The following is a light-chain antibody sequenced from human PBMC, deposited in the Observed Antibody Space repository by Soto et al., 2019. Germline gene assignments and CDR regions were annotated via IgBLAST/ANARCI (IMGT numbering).Light chain of an antibody. Sequence: QSVLAESVSGARSQGQSITISCTGTSSDVGGYNYVSWYQQHPGKAPKLMIYEVSNRPSGVSNRFSGSKSGNTASLTISGLQAEYEADYYCSSYTSSSTVVFGGGTKVTVL. CDR3: SSYTSSSTVV. V-gene: IGLV2-14*01. CDR2: EVS. CDR1: SSDVGGYNY. J-gene: IGLJ2*01.